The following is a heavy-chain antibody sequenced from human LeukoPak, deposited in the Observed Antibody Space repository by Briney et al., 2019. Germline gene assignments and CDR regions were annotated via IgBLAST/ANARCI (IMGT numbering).Heavy chain of an antibody. V-gene: IGHV4-59*08. CDR3: ARQSGGKYYYYGMDV. CDR2: IYYSGST. Sequence: SETLSLTCTVSGGSISSYYWSWIRQPPGKGLEWVGYIYYSGSTNCNPSLKSRVTISVDTSKNQFSLKLSSVTAADTAVYYCARQSGGKYYYYGMDVWGQGTTVTVSS. J-gene: IGHJ6*02. D-gene: IGHD4-23*01. CDR1: GGSISSYY.